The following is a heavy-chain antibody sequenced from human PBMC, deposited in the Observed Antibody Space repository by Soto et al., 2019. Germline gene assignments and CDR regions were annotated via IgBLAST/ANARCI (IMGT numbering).Heavy chain of an antibody. D-gene: IGHD1-26*01. J-gene: IGHJ4*02. V-gene: IGHV3-23*01. Sequence: GGSLRLSCAASGFTFSSYAMSWVRQAPGKGLEWVSAISGSGGSTYYADPVKGRFTISRDNSKNTLYLQMNSLRAEDTAVYYCAKDPGGSYYFDYWGQGTLVTVSS. CDR3: AKDPGGSYYFDY. CDR1: GFTFSSYA. CDR2: ISGSGGST.